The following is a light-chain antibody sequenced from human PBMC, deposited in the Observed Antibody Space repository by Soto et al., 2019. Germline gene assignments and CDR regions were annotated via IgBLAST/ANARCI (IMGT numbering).Light chain of an antibody. Sequence: QSVLTQPPSVSGAPGQRVTISCTGSSSNIGAGYDVHWYQQLPGTAPKLLIYGNSNRPSGVPDRFSGSKSGTSASLAITGLQAEDEADYYCQSYASSLSVWVFGGGTKLTVL. CDR1: SSNIGAGYD. CDR3: QSYASSLSVWV. V-gene: IGLV1-40*01. CDR2: GNS. J-gene: IGLJ3*02.